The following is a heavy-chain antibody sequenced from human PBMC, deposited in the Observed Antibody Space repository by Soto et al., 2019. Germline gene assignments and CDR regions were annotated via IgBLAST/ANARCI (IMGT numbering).Heavy chain of an antibody. Sequence: QVQLQESGPRLVKPSETLSLTCTVSGASMTSNYWSWIRQTPTKGLEWIGFIYHSGSTNVHPSLKSRVTLSGDNSKNQISLRLSSVTAADTAVYYCAGHAGYFAPVDHWGQGTPVIVSP. CDR1: GASMTSNY. CDR3: AGHAGYFAPVDH. CDR2: IYHSGST. J-gene: IGHJ4*02. V-gene: IGHV4-59*01. D-gene: IGHD6-13*01.